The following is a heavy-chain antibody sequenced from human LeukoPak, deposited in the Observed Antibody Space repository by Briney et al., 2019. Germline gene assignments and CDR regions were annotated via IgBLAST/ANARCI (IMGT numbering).Heavy chain of an antibody. Sequence: SETLSLTCAVYGGSFSGYYWSWIRQPPGKGQEWIGEIKHSGSTNYNPSLKSRVTISVDTSKNQFSLKLSSVTAADTAVYYCARGGRYSSGWYFNYWGQGTLVTVSS. D-gene: IGHD6-19*01. V-gene: IGHV4-34*01. CDR1: GGSFSGYY. J-gene: IGHJ4*02. CDR3: ARGGRYSSGWYFNY. CDR2: IKHSGST.